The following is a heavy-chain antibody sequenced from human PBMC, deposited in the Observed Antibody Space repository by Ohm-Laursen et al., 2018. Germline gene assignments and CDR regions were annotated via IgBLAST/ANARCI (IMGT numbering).Heavy chain of an antibody. CDR1: GFTFSSYS. J-gene: IGHJ4*02. V-gene: IGHV3-21*01. CDR2: ISSSSSYI. CDR3: ARRRSIDY. Sequence: SLRLSCAASGFTFSSYSMNWVRQAPGKGLEWVSSISSSSSYIYHADSVKGRFTISRDNAKNSLYLQMNSLRAEDTAVYYCARRRSIDYWGQGTLVTVSS.